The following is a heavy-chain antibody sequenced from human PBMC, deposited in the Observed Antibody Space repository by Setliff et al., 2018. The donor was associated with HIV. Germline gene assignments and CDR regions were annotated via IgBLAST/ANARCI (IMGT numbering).Heavy chain of an antibody. D-gene: IGHD3-10*01. V-gene: IGHV3-33*01. CDR1: GFTFSSYG. CDR2: IWYDGSNK. Sequence: PGGSLRLSCAASGFTFSSYGMHWVRQAPGKGLEWVAVIWYDGSNKYYADSVKGRFTISRDNSKNTLYLQMNGLRAEDTAVYYCARDIGPSDGSGSYYGPYYYGLDVWGQGTTVTVSS. CDR3: ARDIGPSDGSGSYYGPYYYGLDV. J-gene: IGHJ6*02.